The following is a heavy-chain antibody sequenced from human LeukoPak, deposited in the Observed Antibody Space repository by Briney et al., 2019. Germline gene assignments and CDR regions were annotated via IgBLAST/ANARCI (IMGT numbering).Heavy chain of an antibody. CDR2: ISAYNGNT. V-gene: IGHV1-18*01. D-gene: IGHD6-6*01. CDR3: ARDHRLGSSSSSSYVGY. J-gene: IGHJ4*02. Sequence: GASVKVSCKASGYTFTSYGISWVRQAPGQGLEWMGWISAYNGNTNYAQKLQGRVTMTTDTSTSTAYMELRSLRSDDTAVYYCARDHRLGSSSSSSYVGYWGQGTLVTVSS. CDR1: GYTFTSYG.